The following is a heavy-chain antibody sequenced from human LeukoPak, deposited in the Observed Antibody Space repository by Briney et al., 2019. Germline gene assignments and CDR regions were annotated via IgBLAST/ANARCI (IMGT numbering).Heavy chain of an antibody. V-gene: IGHV3-9*01. D-gene: IGHD5-12*01. CDR1: AFTFDDYA. CDR3: AKDGAWLRFDD. Sequence: PGRSLRLSCAASAFTFDDYAMYWVRQAPGKGLEWVSGISWDSGSVGYADSVKGRFTISRDNAENSLYLQMNSLRAEDTAVYYCAKDGAWLRFDDWGQGILVTVSS. CDR2: ISWDSGSV. J-gene: IGHJ4*02.